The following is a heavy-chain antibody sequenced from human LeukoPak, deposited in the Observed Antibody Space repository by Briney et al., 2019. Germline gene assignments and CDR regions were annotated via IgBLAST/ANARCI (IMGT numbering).Heavy chain of an antibody. CDR1: GFTFSDYY. V-gene: IGHV3-11*01. CDR2: ISNGGSTV. D-gene: IGHD2-2*01. Sequence: GGSLRLSCAASGFTFSDYYMSWIRQVPGKGLEYISYISNGGSTVKYTDSVKGRFTTSRDNAQNSLYLEMDSLRVEDTAVYYCATTARLVDFRGQGTLVTVSS. CDR3: ATTARLVDF. J-gene: IGHJ4*02.